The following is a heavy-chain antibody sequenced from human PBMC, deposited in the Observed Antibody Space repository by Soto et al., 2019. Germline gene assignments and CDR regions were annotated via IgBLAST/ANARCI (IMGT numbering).Heavy chain of an antibody. D-gene: IGHD3-3*02. V-gene: IGHV5-51*01. Sequence: GESLKISCNGVGYKFGSAWIGWVRQMPGKGLEWMGIIKPGTSDIRYSPSCRGHVTISADEAVSTAYLQWSSLKASDTAMYYCARQLSHICDSWGQGTLVIVSS. CDR3: ARQLSHICDS. CDR1: GYKFGSAW. J-gene: IGHJ4*02. CDR2: IKPGTSDI.